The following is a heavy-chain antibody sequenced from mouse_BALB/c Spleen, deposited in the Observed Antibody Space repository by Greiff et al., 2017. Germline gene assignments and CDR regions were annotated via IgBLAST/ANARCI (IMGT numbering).Heavy chain of an antibody. V-gene: IGHV3-2*02. Sequence: EVKVEESGPGLVKPSQSLSLTCTVTGYSITSDYAWNWIRQFPGNKLEWMGYISYSGSTSYNPSLKSRISITRDTSKNQFFLQLNSVTTEDTATYYCARGDYGSRDYAMDYWGQGTSVTVSS. D-gene: IGHD1-1*01. J-gene: IGHJ4*01. CDR1: GYSITSDYA. CDR3: ARGDYGSRDYAMDY. CDR2: ISYSGST.